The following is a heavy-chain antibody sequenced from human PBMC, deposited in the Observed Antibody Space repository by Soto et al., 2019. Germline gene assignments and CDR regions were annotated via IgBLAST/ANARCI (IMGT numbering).Heavy chain of an antibody. Sequence: EVQLLESGGGLVQPGGSLRLSCAASRFTFSSYAMSWVRQAPGKGLEWVSAISGSGGSTYYADSVKGRFTISRDNSKNTLYLQMNSLRAEDTAVYYCAKEGGAYYASSGYFYFDYWGQGTLVTVSS. CDR3: AKEGGAYYASSGYFYFDY. V-gene: IGHV3-23*01. D-gene: IGHD3-22*01. CDR1: RFTFSSYA. CDR2: ISGSGGST. J-gene: IGHJ4*02.